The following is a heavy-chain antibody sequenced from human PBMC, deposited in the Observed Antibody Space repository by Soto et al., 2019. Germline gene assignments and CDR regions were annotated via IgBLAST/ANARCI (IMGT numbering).Heavy chain of an antibody. CDR2: ISGSGGST. V-gene: IGHV3-23*01. D-gene: IGHD3-16*02. J-gene: IGHJ4*02. Sequence: EVQLLESGGGLVQPGGSLRLSCAASGFTFSSYAMSWVRQAPGKGLEWVSAISGSGGSTYYADSVKGRFTISRDNAKNPLYLQMNSLRAEDTAVYYCAKDGEHYVWGSYRYDYWGQGPLVTVSS. CDR1: GFTFSSYA. CDR3: AKDGEHYVWGSYRYDY.